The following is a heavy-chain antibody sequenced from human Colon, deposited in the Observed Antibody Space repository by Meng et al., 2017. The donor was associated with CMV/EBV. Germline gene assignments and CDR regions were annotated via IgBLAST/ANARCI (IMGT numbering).Heavy chain of an antibody. CDR3: ARDGAQGEDH. D-gene: IGHD2-21*01. CDR1: GFSFSSWS. J-gene: IGHJ4*02. V-gene: IGHV3-21*01. CDR2: INSNGKSI. Sequence: GESLKISCAASGFSFSSWSMNWVRQAPGKGLEWVSFINSNGKSIYHAGSVKGRFTVSRDNAKNSLYLQMNSLRPDDTGVYYCARDGAQGEDHWGQGTRVTVSS.